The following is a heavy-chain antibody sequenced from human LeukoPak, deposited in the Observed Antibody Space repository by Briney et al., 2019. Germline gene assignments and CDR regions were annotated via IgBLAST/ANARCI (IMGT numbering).Heavy chain of an antibody. D-gene: IGHD6-19*01. CDR2: IKQDGSEK. J-gene: IGHJ1*01. Sequence: GGSLRLSCAASGFTFSNYWMSWVRQAPGKGLEWVANIKQDGSEKYYVDSVKGRFTISRDNAKNSLYLQMNSLRAEDTAVYYCARVSSAGYSSGWSPFQHWGQGTPVTFSS. CDR1: GFTFSNYW. V-gene: IGHV3-7*01. CDR3: ARVSSAGYSSGWSPFQH.